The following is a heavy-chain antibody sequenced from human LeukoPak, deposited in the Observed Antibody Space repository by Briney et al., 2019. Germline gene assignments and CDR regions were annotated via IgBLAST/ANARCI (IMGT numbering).Heavy chain of an antibody. J-gene: IGHJ6*02. D-gene: IGHD2-2*01. Sequence: SVKVSCKASGGTFSSYAISWVRQAPGQGLEWMGGIISIFGTANYAQKFQGRVTITADESTSTAYMELNSLRSEDTAVYYCAGACSSTSRYYYYGMDVWGQGTTVTVSS. CDR3: AGACSSTSRYYYYGMDV. V-gene: IGHV1-69*01. CDR2: IISIFGTA. CDR1: GGTFSSYA.